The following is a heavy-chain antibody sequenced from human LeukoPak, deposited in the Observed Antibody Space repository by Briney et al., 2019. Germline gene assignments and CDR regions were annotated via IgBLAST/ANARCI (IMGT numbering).Heavy chain of an antibody. V-gene: IGHV1-69*13. CDR3: ARVHVSYYDFWSGYGPNSYFDY. CDR2: IIPIFGTA. J-gene: IGHJ4*02. D-gene: IGHD3-3*01. Sequence: ASVKVSCKASGGTFSSYAVSWVRQAPGQGLEWMGGIIPIFGTANYAQKFQGRVTITADESTSTGYMELSSLRSEDTAVYYCARVHVSYYDFWSGYGPNSYFDYWGQGTLVTVSS. CDR1: GGTFSSYA.